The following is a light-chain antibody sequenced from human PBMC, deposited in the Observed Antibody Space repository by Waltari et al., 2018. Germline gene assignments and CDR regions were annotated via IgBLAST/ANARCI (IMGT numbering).Light chain of an antibody. CDR2: EVS. V-gene: IGLV2-14*01. J-gene: IGLJ1*01. CDR1: SSDVGGFTY. Sequence: QSALTQPASASGSPGQSITISCTGTSSDVGGFTYFSWYQQHQGKAPKLMIYEVSNRPSGVSSRFSGSKSGNTASLTISGLQAEDESDYYCSSFTSSSVYVFGTGTKVTVL. CDR3: SSFTSSSVYV.